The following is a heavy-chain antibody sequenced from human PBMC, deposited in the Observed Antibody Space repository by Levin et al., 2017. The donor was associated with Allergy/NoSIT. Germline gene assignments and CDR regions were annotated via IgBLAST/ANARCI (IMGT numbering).Heavy chain of an antibody. J-gene: IGHJ6*03. D-gene: IGHD3-10*01. CDR3: AHEKRGWTHPPLYYYYYMDV. CDR1: GFSLSPSGVG. V-gene: IGHV2-5*02. CDR2: IYWDDDK. Sequence: SGPTLVKPTQTLTLTCTFSGFSLSPSGVGVGWIRQPPGKALEWLALIYWDDDKRYSPSLKSRLTITKDTSKNQVVLTMTNMDPVDTATYYCAHEKRGWTHPPLYYYYYMDVWGKGTTVTVSS.